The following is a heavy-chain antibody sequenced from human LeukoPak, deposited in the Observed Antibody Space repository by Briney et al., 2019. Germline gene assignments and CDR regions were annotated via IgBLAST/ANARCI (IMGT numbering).Heavy chain of an antibody. CDR3: AKVLYQLLDYYYGMDV. V-gene: IGHV3-30*18. CDR1: GFPFSSYS. D-gene: IGHD2-2*01. CDR2: ISYDGSNK. Sequence: GGSLRLSCAASGFPFSSYSMTWVRQAPGKGLEWVAVISYDGSNKYSADSVKGRFTISRDNSKNTLYLQMNSLRAEDTAVYYCAKVLYQLLDYYYGMDVWGQGTTVTVSS. J-gene: IGHJ6*02.